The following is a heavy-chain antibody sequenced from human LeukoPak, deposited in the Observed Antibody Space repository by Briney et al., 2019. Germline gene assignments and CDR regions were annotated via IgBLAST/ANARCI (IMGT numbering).Heavy chain of an antibody. CDR1: GFTFSRYT. CDR3: AVTPGWFDP. V-gene: IGHV3-21*01. J-gene: IGHJ5*02. CDR2: ISTSSSFV. D-gene: IGHD5-18*01. Sequence: GGSLRLSCAASGFTFSRYTMTWVRQAPGKGLEWVSYISTSSSFVYYADSVKGRFTITRDNAKNSLYLQMNSLRAEDTAVYYCAVTPGWFDPWGQGTLVTVSS.